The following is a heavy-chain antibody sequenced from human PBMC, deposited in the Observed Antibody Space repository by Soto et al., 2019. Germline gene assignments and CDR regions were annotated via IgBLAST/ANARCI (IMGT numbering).Heavy chain of an antibody. CDR3: ATVPGELKLGDAFDV. D-gene: IGHD1-7*01. CDR1: GYRFTNYG. Sequence: QIQLVQSGGEVKKPGASVNVSCKTSGYRFTNYGIGWVRQAPGQGLEWMGWISTYNGNTIYAQNFQGRVTLTTDTARNTGYRELKSLTSDDTAVYSFATVPGELKLGDAFDVWAQGPRLNASS. J-gene: IGHJ3*01. CDR2: ISTYNGNT. V-gene: IGHV1-18*01.